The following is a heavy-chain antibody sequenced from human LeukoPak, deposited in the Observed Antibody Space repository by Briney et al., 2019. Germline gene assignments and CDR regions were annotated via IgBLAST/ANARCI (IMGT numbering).Heavy chain of an antibody. D-gene: IGHD3-9*01. CDR3: ARVYDILTEGMDV. V-gene: IGHV3-33*01. CDR2: IWYDGSNK. CDR1: GFTFSSYG. Sequence: PGGSLGLSCAASGFTFSSYGMHWVRQAPGKGLEWVAVIWYDGSNKYYADSVKGRFTISRDNSKNTLYLQMNSLRAEDTAVYYCARVYDILTEGMDVWGKGTTVTVSS. J-gene: IGHJ6*04.